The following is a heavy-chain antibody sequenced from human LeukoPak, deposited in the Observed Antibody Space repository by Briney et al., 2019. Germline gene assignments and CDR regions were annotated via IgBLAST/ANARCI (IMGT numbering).Heavy chain of an antibody. CDR1: GFTLNDHY. CDR2: IYSGGST. CDR3: ARGCGGSCYSGIY. Sequence: GGSLRLSCAASGFTLNDHYMSWVRQAPGKGLEWVSVIYSGGSTYYADSVKGRFTISRDNSKNTLYLQMNSLTAEDTAVYYCARGCGGSCYSGIYWGQGTLVTVSS. D-gene: IGHD2-15*01. V-gene: IGHV3-66*01. J-gene: IGHJ4*02.